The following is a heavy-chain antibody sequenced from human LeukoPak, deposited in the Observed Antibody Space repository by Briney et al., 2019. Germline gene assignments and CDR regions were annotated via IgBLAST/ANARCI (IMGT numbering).Heavy chain of an antibody. J-gene: IGHJ3*02. CDR2: ISSSSYI. CDR3: ARDVSKKLRYFDWSPGDYVADAFDI. D-gene: IGHD3-9*01. V-gene: IGHV3-21*01. Sequence: GGSLRLSCAASGFTFSSYSMNWVRQAPGKGLEWVSSISSSSYIYYADSVKGRFTISRDNAKNSLYLQMNSLRAEDTAVYYCARDVSKKLRYFDWSPGDYVADAFDIWGQGTMVTVSS. CDR1: GFTFSSYS.